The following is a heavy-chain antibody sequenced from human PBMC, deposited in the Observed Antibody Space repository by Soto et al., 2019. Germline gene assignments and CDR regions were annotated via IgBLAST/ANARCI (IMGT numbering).Heavy chain of an antibody. Sequence: ASVKVACKASGYDFIAYYMHWVRQAPGQGLEWMGWLNPNTGGTNYAPKLQGRVTMTRDTSITTAYMQLSGLTSDDTAVYYCARDPWEHRYSNGWPPGADVWGQGTTVTVSS. CDR2: LNPNTGGT. D-gene: IGHD6-19*01. CDR1: GYDFIAYY. J-gene: IGHJ6*02. CDR3: ARDPWEHRYSNGWPPGADV. V-gene: IGHV1-2*02.